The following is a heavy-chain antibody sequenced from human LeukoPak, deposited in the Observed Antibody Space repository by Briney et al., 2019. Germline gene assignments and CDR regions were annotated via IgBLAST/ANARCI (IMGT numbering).Heavy chain of an antibody. CDR2: IRSKANSYAT. D-gene: IGHD3-3*01. CDR3: AKDLSTRRFLEWLSTDY. Sequence: GGSLRLSCAASGFTFSGSAMHWVRQASGKGLEWVGRIRSKANSYATAYAASVKGRFTISRDDSKNTAYLQMNSLKTEDTAVYYCAKDLSTRRFLEWLSTDYWGQGTLVTVSS. CDR1: GFTFSGSA. V-gene: IGHV3-73*01. J-gene: IGHJ4*02.